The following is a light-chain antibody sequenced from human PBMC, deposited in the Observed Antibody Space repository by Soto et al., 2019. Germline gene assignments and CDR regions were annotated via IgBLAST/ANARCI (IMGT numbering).Light chain of an antibody. CDR1: SSDVGGYNY. J-gene: IGLJ1*01. Sequence: QSALTQPASVSGSPGQSIHISCTGTSSDVGGYNYVSWYQQHPGKAPKLMIYDVSNRASGVSYRFAGSKSGNTASLTISGLPAEDEADYYCSSYTSSSALYVFGTGTKLTVL. V-gene: IGLV2-14*03. CDR3: SSYTSSSALYV. CDR2: DVS.